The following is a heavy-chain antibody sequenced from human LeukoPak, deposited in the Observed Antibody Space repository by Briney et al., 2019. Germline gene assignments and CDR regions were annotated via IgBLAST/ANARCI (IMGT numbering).Heavy chain of an antibody. D-gene: IGHD6-13*01. CDR3: AREYSSSWYRYFDY. J-gene: IGHJ4*02. V-gene: IGHV4-59*01. CDR1: GGSISSYY. Sequence: SETLSLTCTVPGGSISSYYWSWIRQPPGQGLEWIGYIYYRRSTNYNPSLKSRVTISVDTSKNQFSLKLSSVTAADTAVYYCAREYSSSWYRYFDYWGQGTLVTVSS. CDR2: IYYRRST.